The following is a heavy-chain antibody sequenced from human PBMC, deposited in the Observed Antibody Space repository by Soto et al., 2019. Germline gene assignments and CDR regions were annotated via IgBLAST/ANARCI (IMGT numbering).Heavy chain of an antibody. CDR3: ARDLWFGESSRTSFDY. D-gene: IGHD3-10*01. CDR1: GYTFTGFS. J-gene: IGHJ4*02. CDR2: INAGSGNT. V-gene: IGHV1-3*01. Sequence: ASVKVSYKASGYTFTGFSLHWVRQAPGQRLEWMGWINAGSGNTKYSQKFQGRVTITRDTAASTADMDLSSLTSEDTAVYSCARDLWFGESSRTSFDYWAQEPLVTASS.